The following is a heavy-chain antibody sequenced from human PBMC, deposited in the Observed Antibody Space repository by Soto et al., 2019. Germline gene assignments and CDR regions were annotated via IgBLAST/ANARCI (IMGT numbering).Heavy chain of an antibody. V-gene: IGHV4-39*07. CDR3: ARAMTTVTTIDY. CDR1: GGSSSSDSYY. D-gene: IGHD4-17*01. CDR2: ISYSGST. J-gene: IGHJ4*02. Sequence: SETQSLTCTVSGGSSSSDSYYWGWIRQSPEKGLEWIASISYSGSTYYNPSLKSRVTISVDTSKNQFSLKLSSVTAADTAVYYCARAMTTVTTIDYWGQGTLVTVSS.